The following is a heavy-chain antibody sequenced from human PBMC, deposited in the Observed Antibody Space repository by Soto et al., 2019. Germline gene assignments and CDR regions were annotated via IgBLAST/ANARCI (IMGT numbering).Heavy chain of an antibody. CDR1: GFTFSDYY. CDR2: ISSSGSTI. Sequence: GGSLRLSCAASGFTFSDYYMSWIRQAPGKGLEWVSYISSSGSTIYYADSWKGRFTISRDNAKNSLYLQMNSLRAEETAVYYCARALWGGLPNYYYYYYMDVWGKGTTVTVSS. J-gene: IGHJ6*03. D-gene: IGHD2-21*01. CDR3: ARALWGGLPNYYYYYYMDV. V-gene: IGHV3-11*01.